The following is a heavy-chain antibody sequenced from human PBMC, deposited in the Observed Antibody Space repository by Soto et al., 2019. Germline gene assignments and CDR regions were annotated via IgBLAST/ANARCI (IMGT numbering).Heavy chain of an antibody. D-gene: IGHD1-1*01. CDR1: GYKFIGYW. V-gene: IGHV5-10-1*03. J-gene: IGHJ4*02. Sequence: EVQLVQSGAEMQKPGESLTISCRGSGYKFIGYWISWVRQMPGKGLEWVGRSDPSDSYKTYSPSFEGNVTISVDKSINTAYLQWRSLQASDTAKYYCVRHGNGTPFYFDFWGRGTLVPVSS. CDR2: SDPSDSYK. CDR3: VRHGNGTPFYFDF.